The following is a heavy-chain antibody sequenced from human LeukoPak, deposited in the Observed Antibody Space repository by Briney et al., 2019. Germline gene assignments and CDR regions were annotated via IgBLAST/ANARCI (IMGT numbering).Heavy chain of an antibody. V-gene: IGHV4-39*07. D-gene: IGHD2-2*02. J-gene: IGHJ3*02. CDR3: ARDIVVVPAAIPKGAFDI. Sequence: PSETLSLTCTVSGGSISSSSYYWGWIRQPPGKGLGWIGSIYYSGSTYYNPSLKSRVTISVDTSKNQFSLKLSSVTAADTAVYYCARDIVVVPAAIPKGAFDIWGQGTMVTVSS. CDR2: IYYSGST. CDR1: GGSISSSSYY.